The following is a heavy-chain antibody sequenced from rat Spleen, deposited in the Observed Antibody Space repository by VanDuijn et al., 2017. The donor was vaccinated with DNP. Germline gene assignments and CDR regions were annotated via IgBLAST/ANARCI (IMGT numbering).Heavy chain of an antibody. CDR3: ARGHYGYDY. CDR2: ISPGGGST. J-gene: IGHJ2*01. CDR1: GFTFSTYD. Sequence: EVQLVESGGGLVQPGRSLKLSCAASGFTFSTYDMAWVRQAPTKGLEWVASISPGGGSTFYRDSVKGRFTVSRDNAKNTLYLQMESLRSEDTATYYCARGHYGYDYWGQGVMVTVSS. V-gene: IGHV5S13*01. D-gene: IGHD1-7*01.